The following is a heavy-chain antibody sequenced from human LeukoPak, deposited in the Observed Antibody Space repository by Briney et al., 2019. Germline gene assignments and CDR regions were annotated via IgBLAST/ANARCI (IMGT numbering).Heavy chain of an antibody. CDR2: HSHSGSA. CDR3: AREPKTQGSWQPYYYYYMDV. Sequence: PSETPSLTCTVSGASINSDTYYWGWIRQPPGKGLEWIGTHSHSGSAYYNPSLRSRVTMSVGTSKNQFSLKLSSVTAADTAVYYCAREPKTQGSWQPYYYYYMDVWGKGTTVTISS. J-gene: IGHJ6*03. V-gene: IGHV4-39*07. CDR1: GASINSDTYY. D-gene: IGHD6-13*01.